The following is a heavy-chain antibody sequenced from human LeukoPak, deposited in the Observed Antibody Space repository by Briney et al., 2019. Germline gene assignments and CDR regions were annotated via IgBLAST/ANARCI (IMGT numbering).Heavy chain of an antibody. CDR2: ISYDGSNK. CDR1: GFTFSSYA. V-gene: IGHV3-30-3*01. Sequence: GGSLRLSCAASGFTFSSYAMHWVRQAPGKGLEWVAVISYDGSNKYYADSVKGRFTISRDNSKNTLYLQMNSLRAEDTAVYYCARSRSIAAAGGDAFDIWGQGTMVTVSS. J-gene: IGHJ3*02. D-gene: IGHD6-13*01. CDR3: ARSRSIAAAGGDAFDI.